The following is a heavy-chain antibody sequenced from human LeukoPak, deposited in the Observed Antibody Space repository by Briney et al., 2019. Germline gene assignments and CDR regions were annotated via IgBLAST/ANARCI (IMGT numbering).Heavy chain of an antibody. CDR1: GFTFSTYA. D-gene: IGHD6-19*01. J-gene: IGHJ4*02. CDR3: ARSIAVAGTGLKAFGY. CDR2: ISGSGVNT. V-gene: IGHV3-23*01. Sequence: GGSLRLSCAASGFTFSTYAMSWVRQAPGKGLEWVSTISGSGVNTYYADSVKGRFTISRDNSKNTLYLQMNSLRAEDTAVYYCARSIAVAGTGLKAFGYWGQGTLVTVS.